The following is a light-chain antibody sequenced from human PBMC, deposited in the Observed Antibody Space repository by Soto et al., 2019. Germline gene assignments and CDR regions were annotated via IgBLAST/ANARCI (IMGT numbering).Light chain of an antibody. CDR3: QQYNNCPRT. J-gene: IGKJ2*01. V-gene: IGKV3-15*01. CDR2: GAS. Sequence: EIVMTQSPATLSVSPGERATLSCRANQSVRSNLAWYQQKPGQATRLLIYGASTRATGIPARFSGSGSGTEFTLIISSLQSEDFAVYYCQQYNNCPRTFGQGTKMEI. CDR1: QSVRSN.